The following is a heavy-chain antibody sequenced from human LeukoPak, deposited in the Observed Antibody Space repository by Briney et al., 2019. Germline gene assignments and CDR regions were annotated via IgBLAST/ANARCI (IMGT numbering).Heavy chain of an antibody. D-gene: IGHD3-16*01. J-gene: IGHJ4*02. CDR1: GFTFSSYS. Sequence: GGSLRLSCAVSGFTFSSYSMNWVRQAPGKGLEWVSYISSSSSTIYYADSVKGRFTISRDNAKNSLYLQMNSLRAEDTAVYYCVRDLRSGESYWGQGTLVTVSS. V-gene: IGHV3-48*04. CDR3: VRDLRSGESY. CDR2: ISSSSSTI.